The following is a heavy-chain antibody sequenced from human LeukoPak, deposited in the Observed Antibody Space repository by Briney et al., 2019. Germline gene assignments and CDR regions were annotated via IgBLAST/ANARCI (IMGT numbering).Heavy chain of an antibody. V-gene: IGHV4-34*01. CDR2: INQSGTT. CDR1: VSFFSGYY. D-gene: IGHD2-2*01. CDR3: ARGYCSSTSCYFWGYYYGMDV. Sequence: DPSPISCAVGVSFFSGYYWGWIRQPPGKGLEWIGNINQSGTTYYNPSLNSRVTISVDTYKNQFSLKLSSVTAADTAVYYCARGYCSSTSCYFWGYYYGMDVWGQGTTVTVSS. J-gene: IGHJ6*02.